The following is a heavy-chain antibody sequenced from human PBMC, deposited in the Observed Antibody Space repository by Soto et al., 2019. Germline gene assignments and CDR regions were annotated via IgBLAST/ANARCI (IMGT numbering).Heavy chain of an antibody. J-gene: IGHJ6*03. CDR2: INPSGGST. D-gene: IGHD1-20*01. CDR1: GYTFTIYY. CDR3: ARGRKYNAISHENDYSYYMDV. V-gene: IGHV1-46*01. Sequence: ASVKVSCKASGYTFTIYYMHWVRQAPGQGLEWMGIINPSGGSTSYAQKFQGRVTMTRDTSTSTVYMELSSLRSEDTAVYYCARGRKYNAISHENDYSYYMDVWGKGTTVTVSS.